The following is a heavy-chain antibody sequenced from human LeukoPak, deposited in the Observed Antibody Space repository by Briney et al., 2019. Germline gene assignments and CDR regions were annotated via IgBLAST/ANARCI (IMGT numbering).Heavy chain of an antibody. J-gene: IGHJ4*02. V-gene: IGHV6-1*01. CDR1: GDSVSSNSAA. D-gene: IGHD2-15*01. Sequence: QTLSLTCAISGDSVSSNSAAWNWIRQSPSRGLEWLVRTYYRSKWYNDYAVSVKSRISINPDTSKNQFSLQLNSVTPEDTAVYYCARVDCSGGTCYGTKIDYWGQGTLVTVSP. CDR2: TYYRSKWYN. CDR3: ARVDCSGGTCYGTKIDY.